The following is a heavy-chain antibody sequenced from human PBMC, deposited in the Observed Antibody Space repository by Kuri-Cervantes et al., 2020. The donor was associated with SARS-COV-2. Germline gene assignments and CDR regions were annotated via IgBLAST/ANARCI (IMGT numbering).Heavy chain of an antibody. D-gene: IGHD6-6*01. CDR3: ARALAARADY. CDR2: IYYSGST. CDR1: GGSFSDYY. Sequence: SQTLSLTCAVYGGSFSDYYWSWIRQPPGKGLEWIGYIYYSGSTYYNPSLESRVTISVDTSKNQFSLKLSSVTAADTAVYYCARALAARADYWGQGTLVTVSS. J-gene: IGHJ4*02. V-gene: IGHV4-30-4*08.